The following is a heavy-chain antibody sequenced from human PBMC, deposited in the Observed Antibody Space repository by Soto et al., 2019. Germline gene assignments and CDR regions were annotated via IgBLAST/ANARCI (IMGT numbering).Heavy chain of an antibody. CDR3: ASTGAGWFDP. CDR2: KKKNGST. J-gene: IGHJ5*02. CDR1: GGSFSGYY. Sequence: TSEILSLTCAVYGGSFSGYYWSWIRQPPGKGLEWNGEKKKNGSTNYNPSLKSRVTILVDTSKNQFSLKLSSVTAADTAVYYCASTGAGWFDPWGQGTLVTVSS. V-gene: IGHV4-34*01.